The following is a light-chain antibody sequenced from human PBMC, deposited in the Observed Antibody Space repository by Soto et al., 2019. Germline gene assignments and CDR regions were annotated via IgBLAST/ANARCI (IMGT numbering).Light chain of an antibody. J-gene: IGKJ3*01. Sequence: EIVLTQSPGTLSLSPGERATLSCRASQSVSSSYLAWYQQKPGQAPRLLIYGASSRATGIPDRFSGSGSGTDFTITISRLELEDFAVYSWQPYGSSPIFTFGPGTKVDIK. CDR1: QSVSSSY. V-gene: IGKV3-20*01. CDR3: QPYGSSPIFT. CDR2: GAS.